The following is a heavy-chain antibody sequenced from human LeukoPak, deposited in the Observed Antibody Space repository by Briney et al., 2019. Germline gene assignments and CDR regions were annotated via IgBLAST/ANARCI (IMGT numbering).Heavy chain of an antibody. Sequence: GASVKVSCKASGYTFTGYYMHWVRQAPGQGLEWMGWINPNSGGTNYAQKFQGRVTMTRDTSISTAYMELSRLRPDDTAVYYCARGPYDYVWGSYRYTGGYYFDYWGQGTLVTVSS. CDR3: ARGPYDYVWGSYRYTGGYYFDY. V-gene: IGHV1-2*02. CDR1: GYTFTGYY. J-gene: IGHJ4*02. CDR2: INPNSGGT. D-gene: IGHD3-16*02.